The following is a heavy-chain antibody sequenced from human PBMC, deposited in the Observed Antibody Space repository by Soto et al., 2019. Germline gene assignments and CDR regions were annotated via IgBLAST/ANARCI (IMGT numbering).Heavy chain of an antibody. D-gene: IGHD3-9*01. V-gene: IGHV3-30-3*01. CDR1: GFTFGGYA. CDR2: ISYDGSNK. CDR3: ARDAYDILAYFDY. Sequence: PGGSLRLSCGASGFTFGGYAGHWVRQAPGKGLEWVAVISYDGSNKYYADSVKGRFTISRDNSKNTLYLQMNSLRAEDTAVYYCARDAYDILAYFDYWGQGTLVTVSS. J-gene: IGHJ4*02.